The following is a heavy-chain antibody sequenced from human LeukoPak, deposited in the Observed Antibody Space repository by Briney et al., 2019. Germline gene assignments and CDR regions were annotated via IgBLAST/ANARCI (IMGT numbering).Heavy chain of an antibody. CDR1: RGTFSSYA. Sequence: SVKVSCKASRGTFSSYAISWVRQAPGQGLEWMGGIIPIFGTANYAQKFQGRVTITTDESTSTAYMELSSLRSEDTTVYYCARATPDFWSGYPFDYWGQGTLVTVSS. J-gene: IGHJ4*02. D-gene: IGHD3-3*01. CDR2: IIPIFGTA. CDR3: ARATPDFWSGYPFDY. V-gene: IGHV1-69*05.